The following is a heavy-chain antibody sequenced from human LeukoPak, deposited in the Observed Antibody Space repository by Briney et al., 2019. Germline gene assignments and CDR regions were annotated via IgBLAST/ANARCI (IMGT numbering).Heavy chain of an antibody. D-gene: IGHD6-19*01. CDR2: ISAYNGNT. CDR1: GYTFTSYG. Sequence: GASVKVSCKASGYTFTSYGINWVRQAPGQGLEWMGWISAYNGNTNFAQKLQGRVTMTTDTSTSTAYMELRSLRSDDTAVYLCFVSGWDGEYWGQGTLVTVSS. V-gene: IGHV1-18*01. J-gene: IGHJ4*02. CDR3: FVSGWDGEY.